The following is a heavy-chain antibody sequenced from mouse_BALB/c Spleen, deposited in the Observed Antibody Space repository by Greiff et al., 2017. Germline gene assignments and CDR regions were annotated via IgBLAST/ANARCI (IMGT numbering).Heavy chain of an antibody. Sequence: EVQRVESGGGLVQPGGSLKLSCAASGFTFSSYGMSWVRQTPDKRLELVATINSNGGSTYYPDSVKGRFTISRDNAKNTLYLQMSSLKSEDTAMYYCARAYYRYDVFAYWGQGTLVTVSA. CDR1: GFTFSSYG. V-gene: IGHV5-6-3*01. J-gene: IGHJ3*01. CDR2: INSNGGST. D-gene: IGHD2-14*01. CDR3: ARAYYRYDVFAY.